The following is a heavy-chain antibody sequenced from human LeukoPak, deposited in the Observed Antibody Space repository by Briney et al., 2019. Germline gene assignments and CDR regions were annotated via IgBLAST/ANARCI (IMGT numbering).Heavy chain of an antibody. CDR2: ICSSGRTI. J-gene: IGHJ4*02. CDR1: GFTFSDDY. CDR3: ARDRGGIVAAGTITDY. D-gene: IGHD6-13*01. V-gene: IGHV3-11*04. Sequence: GGSLRLSCAASGFTFSDDYMSWIRQTPGKGLEWISYICSSGRTIFYADSEKGRFTISRDNAKNSLYLQMNSLRADDTAVYYCARDRGGIVAAGTITDYWGQGTLVTVSS.